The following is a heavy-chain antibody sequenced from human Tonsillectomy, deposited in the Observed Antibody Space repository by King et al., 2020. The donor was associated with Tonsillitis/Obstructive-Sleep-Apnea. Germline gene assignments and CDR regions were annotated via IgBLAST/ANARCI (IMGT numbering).Heavy chain of an antibody. Sequence: VQLQQSGPGLVKPSQTLSLTCAISGDSVSSNSAAWNWIRQSPSRGLEWLGRTYYRSKWYNDYAVSVKSRITINPDTSKNQFSLQLNSVTPEDTGVYYCARDKHELLWFGESYYFDYWGQGTLVTVSS. CDR2: TYYRSKWYN. D-gene: IGHD3-10*01. CDR3: ARDKHELLWFGESYYFDY. V-gene: IGHV6-1*01. CDR1: GDSVSSNSAA. J-gene: IGHJ4*02.